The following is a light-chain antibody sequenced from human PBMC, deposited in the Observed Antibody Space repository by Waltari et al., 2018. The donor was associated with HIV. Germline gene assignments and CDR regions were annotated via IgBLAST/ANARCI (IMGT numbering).Light chain of an antibody. J-gene: IGLJ3*02. V-gene: IGLV3-19*01. CDR2: GKN. CDR3: KSRGSDVNHLV. Sequence: SSELTQDPAVSVALGQTVRITCQGDSLRHYYASWYQQKPGQAPVLVIYGKNNRPSGIPDRFSGSDSGNTATLTITGAQAEDEADYYCKSRGSDVNHLVFGGGTHLTVL. CDR1: SLRHYY.